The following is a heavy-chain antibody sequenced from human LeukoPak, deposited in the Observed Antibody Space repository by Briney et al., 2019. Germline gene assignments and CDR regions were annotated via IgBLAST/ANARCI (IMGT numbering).Heavy chain of an antibody. CDR2: IRSKAYGGTT. J-gene: IGHJ4*02. V-gene: IGHV3-49*03. CDR1: GFTFGDYA. D-gene: IGHD3-22*01. Sequence: GGSLRLSCTASGFTFGDYAMSWFRQAPGKGLEWVGFIRSKAYGGTTEYAASVKGRFTISRDDSKSIAYLQMNSLKTEDTAVYYCTRARRTPGDSSGYYYTISLDYWGQGTLVTVSS. CDR3: TRARRTPGDSSGYYYTISLDY.